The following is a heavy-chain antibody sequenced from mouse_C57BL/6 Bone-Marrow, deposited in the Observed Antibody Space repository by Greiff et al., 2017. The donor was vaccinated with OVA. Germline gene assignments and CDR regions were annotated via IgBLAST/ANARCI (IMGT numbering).Heavy chain of an antibody. D-gene: IGHD1-1*01. CDR1: GYAFSSYW. J-gene: IGHJ1*03. CDR2: IYPGDGDT. CDR3: ARKDYGSSHWYFDV. Sequence: QVQLQQSGAELVKPGASVKISCKASGYAFSSYWMNWVKQRPGKGLEWIGQIYPGDGDTNYNGKFKGKATLTADKSSSTAYMQRSSLTSEDSEVYFCARKDYGSSHWYFDVWGTGTTVTVSS. V-gene: IGHV1-80*01.